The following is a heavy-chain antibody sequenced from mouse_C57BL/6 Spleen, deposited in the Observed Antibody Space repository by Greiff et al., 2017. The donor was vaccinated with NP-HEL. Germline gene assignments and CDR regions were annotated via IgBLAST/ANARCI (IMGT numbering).Heavy chain of an antibody. V-gene: IGHV1-64*01. D-gene: IGHD1-1*01. CDR2: IHPNSGST. CDR1: GYTFTSYW. Sequence: QVQLQQPGAELVKPGASVKLSCKASGYTFTSYWMHWVKQRPGQGLEWIGMIHPNSGSTNYNEKFKSKATLTVDKSSSTAYMQLSSLTSEDSAVYYCAVTTVDRYFDVWGTGTTVTVSS. J-gene: IGHJ1*03. CDR3: AVTTVDRYFDV.